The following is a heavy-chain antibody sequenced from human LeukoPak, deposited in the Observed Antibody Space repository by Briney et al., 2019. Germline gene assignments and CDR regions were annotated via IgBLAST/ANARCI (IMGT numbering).Heavy chain of an antibody. CDR2: INPNSGGT. J-gene: IGHJ4*02. V-gene: IGHV1-2*02. D-gene: IGHD2-21*02. CDR3: ARGPAGPYCGGDCYSPLIDY. Sequence: ASVKVSCKASGYTFTGYYMHWVRQAPEQGLEWMGWINPNSGGTNYAQKFQGRVTMTRDTSISTAYMELSRLRSDDTAVYYCARGPAGPYCGGDCYSPLIDYWGQGTLVTVSS. CDR1: GYTFTGYY.